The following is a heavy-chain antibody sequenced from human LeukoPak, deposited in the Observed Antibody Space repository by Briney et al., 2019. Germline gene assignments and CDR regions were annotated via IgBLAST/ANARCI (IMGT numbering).Heavy chain of an antibody. CDR3: ARDRVLSLGYCSSTSCYPWFDP. V-gene: IGHV3-15*01. CDR1: GFTFSNAW. J-gene: IGHJ5*02. D-gene: IGHD2-2*01. Sequence: PGGSLRLSCAASGFTFSNAWMSWVRQAPGKGLEWVGRIKSKTDGGTTDYAAPVKGRFTISRDDSKNTLYLQMNSLKTEDTAVYYCARDRVLSLGYCSSTSCYPWFDPWGQGTLVTVSS. CDR2: IKSKTDGGTT.